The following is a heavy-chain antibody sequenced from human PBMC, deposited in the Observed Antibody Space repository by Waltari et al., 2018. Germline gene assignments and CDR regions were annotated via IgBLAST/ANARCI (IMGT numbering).Heavy chain of an antibody. V-gene: IGHV4-39*07. CDR1: RSSIRNNNYY. Sequence: QLQLQESGPGPVKPSETLSLTCTVSRSSIRNNNYYWGWVRQPPGKGLEWIGSFYKSGTTYYNPSLKSRVTISVDTSNNQFSLKLNSVTAADTAVYYCVRGYPDIVATISDYWGQGTLVIVSS. CDR2: FYKSGTT. J-gene: IGHJ4*02. D-gene: IGHD5-12*01. CDR3: VRGYPDIVATISDY.